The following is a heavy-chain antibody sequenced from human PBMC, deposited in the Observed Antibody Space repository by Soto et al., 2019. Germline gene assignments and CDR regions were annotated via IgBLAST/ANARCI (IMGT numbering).Heavy chain of an antibody. CDR1: GFTFSSYA. D-gene: IGHD3-3*01. CDR3: AKASITIFGVVGNYYYDGMDV. Sequence: PGGSLRLSCAASGFTFSSYAMSWVRQAPGKXLEWVSAISGSGGSTYYADSVKGRFTISRDNSKNTLYLQMNSLRAEDTAVYYCAKASITIFGVVGNYYYDGMDVWGQGTTVTVSS. J-gene: IGHJ6*02. CDR2: ISGSGGST. V-gene: IGHV3-23*01.